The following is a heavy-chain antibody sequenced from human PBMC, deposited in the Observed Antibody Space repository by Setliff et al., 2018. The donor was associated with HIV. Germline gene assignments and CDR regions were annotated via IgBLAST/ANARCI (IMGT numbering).Heavy chain of an antibody. CDR1: GYTFTNFG. Sequence: RASVKVSCKASGYTFTNFGITWVRQAPGQGLEWMGWISPYNGNTNYAPELHGRVTMTTDTSTSTASLELRSLRSDDTAVYYCARDRIPPKWLLESDYWGQGTLVTVSS. CDR2: ISPYNGNT. V-gene: IGHV1-18*01. J-gene: IGHJ4*02. D-gene: IGHD3-22*01. CDR3: ARDRIPPKWLLESDY.